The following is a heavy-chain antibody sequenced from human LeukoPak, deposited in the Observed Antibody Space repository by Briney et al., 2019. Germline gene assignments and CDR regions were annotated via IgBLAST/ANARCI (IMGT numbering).Heavy chain of an antibody. CDR1: GDSVSSNSAA. D-gene: IGHD1-20*01. CDR2: TYYRSKWYN. V-gene: IGHV6-1*01. CDR3: ATTGIPGHDAFDI. J-gene: IGHJ3*02. Sequence: SQTLSLTCAISGDSVSSNSAAWNWIRQSPSRGLEWLGRTYYRSKWYNDYAVSVKSRITINPDTSKNQFSLKLSSVTAADTAVYYCATTGIPGHDAFDIWGQGTMVTVSS.